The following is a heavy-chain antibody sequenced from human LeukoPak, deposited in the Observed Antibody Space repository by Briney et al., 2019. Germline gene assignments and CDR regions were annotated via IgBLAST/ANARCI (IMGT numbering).Heavy chain of an antibody. V-gene: IGHV4-59*08. CDR1: GGSISSYY. Sequence: SETLSLTCTVSGGSISSYYWSWIRQPPGKGLEWIGYIHYSGSTNYNPSLKSRVTISIDTSKNQFSLRLSSVTAADTAMYYCAKSGGYGLIDYWGQGTLVTVSS. J-gene: IGHJ4*02. CDR2: IHYSGST. D-gene: IGHD1-26*01. CDR3: AKSGGYGLIDY.